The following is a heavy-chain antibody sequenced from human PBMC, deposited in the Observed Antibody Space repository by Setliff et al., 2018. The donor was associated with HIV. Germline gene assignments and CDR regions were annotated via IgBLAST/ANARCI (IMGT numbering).Heavy chain of an antibody. CDR2: IYHSGST. V-gene: IGHV4-38-2*01. CDR3: ARHDGTYCGGDCYLLGYFDL. CDR1: GYSFSGGYY. Sequence: SETLSLTCAVSGYSFSGGYYWAWIRQPPGKGLEWIGSIYHSGSTYYNPSLKSRVTISVDTSKNQFSLKLSSVTAADTAVYYCARHDGTYCGGDCYLLGYFDLWGRGTQVTVSS. D-gene: IGHD2-21*02. J-gene: IGHJ2*01.